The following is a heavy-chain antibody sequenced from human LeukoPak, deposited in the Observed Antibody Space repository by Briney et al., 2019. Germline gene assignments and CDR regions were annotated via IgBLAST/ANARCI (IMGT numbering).Heavy chain of an antibody. Sequence: ASVKVSCKASGYTFTSYYMHWVRQAPGQGLEWMGIINPSGGSTSYAQKLQGRVTMTTDTSTSTAYMELRSLRSDDTAVYYCARAGVVVTAMGDYWGQGTLVTVSS. D-gene: IGHD2-21*02. J-gene: IGHJ4*02. CDR3: ARAGVVVTAMGDY. CDR1: GYTFTSYY. V-gene: IGHV1-46*01. CDR2: INPSGGST.